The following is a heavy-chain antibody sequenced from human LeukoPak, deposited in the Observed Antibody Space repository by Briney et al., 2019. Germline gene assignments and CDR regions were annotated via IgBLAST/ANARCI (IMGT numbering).Heavy chain of an antibody. CDR1: GFTFSRHG. CDR2: ISPRGDIT. CDR3: ARDQREFDY. D-gene: IGHD6-25*01. V-gene: IGHV3-23*01. J-gene: IGHJ4*02. Sequence: GGSLRLSCAASGFTFSRHGMNWVRQAPGKGLEWISGISPRGDITYYADSVKGRFTISRDNSENTVYLHMNSLRAEDTAVYYCARDQREFDYWGQGTLVTVSS.